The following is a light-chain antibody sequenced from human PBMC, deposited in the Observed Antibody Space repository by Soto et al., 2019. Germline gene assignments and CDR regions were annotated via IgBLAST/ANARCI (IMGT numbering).Light chain of an antibody. CDR2: DAS. V-gene: IGKV3-11*01. Sequence: DIGFTQSPAALSSAPGARATLSCSGSQSIESYLAWDQQKPGQAPRLLIYDASDRATGIPVRFSGSGYGTAFTLTISGLEPEDFALYSCQRRYNWPLTFGGGTKVDIK. J-gene: IGKJ4*01. CDR1: QSIESY. CDR3: QRRYNWPLT.